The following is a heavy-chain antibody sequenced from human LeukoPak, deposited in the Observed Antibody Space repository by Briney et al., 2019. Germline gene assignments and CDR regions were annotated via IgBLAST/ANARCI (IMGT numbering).Heavy chain of an antibody. V-gene: IGHV1-46*03. D-gene: IGHD7-27*01. CDR1: GYTFTSYF. CDR3: ARNWGSGFDY. J-gene: IGHJ4*02. CDR2: INPSGGST. Sequence: ASVKVSCKASGYTFTSYFVHWVGQAPGQGLEWMGMINPSGGSTSYAQTFQGRVTMTRNTSTSTAYMELSSLRSEDTAVYYCARNWGSGFDYWGQGTLVTVSS.